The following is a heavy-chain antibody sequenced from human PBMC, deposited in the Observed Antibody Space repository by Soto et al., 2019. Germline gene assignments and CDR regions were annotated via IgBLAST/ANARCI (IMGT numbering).Heavy chain of an antibody. CDR2: IIPIFGTA. D-gene: IGHD3-10*01. CDR3: ARGGPMVRRETPFDY. CDR1: EGNFSSYA. J-gene: IGHJ4*02. Sequence: QVQLVQSGAEVKKPGSSVKVSCKASEGNFSSYAISWVRQAPEQGLEWMGGIIPIFGTANYAQKFQGRVTITADESTSTAYMELSSLKSEDTAVYYCARGGPMVRRETPFDYWGQGTLVTVSS. V-gene: IGHV1-69*01.